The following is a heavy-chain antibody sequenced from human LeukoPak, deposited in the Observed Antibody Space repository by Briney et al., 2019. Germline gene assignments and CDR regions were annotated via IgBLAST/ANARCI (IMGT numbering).Heavy chain of an antibody. J-gene: IGHJ4*02. Sequence: GGSLRLSCAASGFTFSESTMHWVRQASGKGLEWVGRIRTKPNNYATSYAASVKGRFTISRDDSMNTAYLQMSSLKTEDTAVYYCARPLGDNAAYFFDCWGQGTLVTVSS. V-gene: IGHV3-73*01. CDR2: IRTKPNNYAT. CDR1: GFTFSEST. D-gene: IGHD3-16*01. CDR3: ARPLGDNAAYFFDC.